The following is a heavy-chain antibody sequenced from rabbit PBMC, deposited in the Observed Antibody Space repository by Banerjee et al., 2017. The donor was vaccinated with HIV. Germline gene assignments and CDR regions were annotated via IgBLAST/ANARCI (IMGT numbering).Heavy chain of an antibody. D-gene: IGHD8-1*01. Sequence: QEQLEESGGDLVKPEGSLTLTCTASGFSFSNKYVMCWVRQAPGKGLEWIACINAADDSKICYASWAKGRFTSSKTSSTTVTLQITSLTAADTATYFCAICDVGYAGCGYAPMDLWGPGTLVTVS. CDR2: INAADDSKI. CDR3: AICDVGYAGCGYAPMDL. V-gene: IGHV1S45*01. CDR1: GFSFSNKYV. J-gene: IGHJ6*01.